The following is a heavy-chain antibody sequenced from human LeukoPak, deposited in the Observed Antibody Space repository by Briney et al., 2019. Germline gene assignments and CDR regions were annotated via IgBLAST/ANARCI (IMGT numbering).Heavy chain of an antibody. CDR1: GFTFSSYG. J-gene: IGHJ3*02. D-gene: IGHD3-10*01. V-gene: IGHV3-33*01. Sequence: GRSLRLSCAASGFTFSSYGMHWVRQAPGKGLEWVAVIWYDGSNEYYADSVKGRFTISRDNSKNTLYLQMNSLRAEDTAVYYCAAWNYYGSGSYIRSGAFDIWGQGTMVTVSS. CDR3: AAWNYYGSGSYIRSGAFDI. CDR2: IWYDGSNE.